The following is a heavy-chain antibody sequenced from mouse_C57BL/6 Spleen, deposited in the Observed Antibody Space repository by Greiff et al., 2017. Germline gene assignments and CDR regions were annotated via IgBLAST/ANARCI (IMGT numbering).Heavy chain of an antibody. CDR1: GFTFSDYG. Sequence: EVQVVESGGGLVKPGGSLKLSCAASGFTFSDYGMHWVRQAPEKGLEWVAYISSGSSTIYYADTVKGRFTISRDNAKNTLFLQMTSLRSEDTAMYYCARTDYYGSSRFAYWGQGTLVTVSA. CDR3: ARTDYYGSSRFAY. J-gene: IGHJ3*01. D-gene: IGHD1-1*01. V-gene: IGHV5-17*01. CDR2: ISSGSSTI.